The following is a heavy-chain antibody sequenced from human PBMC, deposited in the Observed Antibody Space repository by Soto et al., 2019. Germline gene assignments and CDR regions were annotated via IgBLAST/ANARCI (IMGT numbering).Heavy chain of an antibody. J-gene: IGHJ6*02. Sequence: SETLSLTCAVSGGSISSSNWWSWVRQPPGKGLEWIGEIYHSGSTNYNPSLKSRVTISVDKSKNQFSLKLSSVTAADTAVYYCASRSIFSDDYGDYDYYYGMDVWGQGTTVTVSS. CDR3: ASRSIFSDDYGDYDYYYGMDV. CDR2: IYHSGST. V-gene: IGHV4-4*02. D-gene: IGHD4-17*01. CDR1: GGSISSSNW.